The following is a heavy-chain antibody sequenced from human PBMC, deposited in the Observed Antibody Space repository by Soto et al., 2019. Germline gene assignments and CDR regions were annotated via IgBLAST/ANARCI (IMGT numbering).Heavy chain of an antibody. CDR1: GFTFSSYA. CDR3: ARDDYGDYGSGNFDY. J-gene: IGHJ4*02. V-gene: IGHV3-30-3*01. Sequence: QVQLVESGGGVVQPGRSLRLSCAASGFTFSSYAMHWVRQAPGKGLEWVAVISYDGSNKYYADSVKGRFTISRDNSKNTLYLQMNSLRAGDTAVYYCARDDYGDYGSGNFDYWGQGTLVTVSS. D-gene: IGHD4-17*01. CDR2: ISYDGSNK.